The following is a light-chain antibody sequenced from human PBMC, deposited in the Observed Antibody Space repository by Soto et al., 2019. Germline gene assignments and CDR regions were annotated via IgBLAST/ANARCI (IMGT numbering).Light chain of an antibody. CDR3: SSFTITSTLYV. CDR2: EVS. Sequence: QSALTQPASVSGSPGQSITISCTGTTSDVGGYNFVSWYQHHPGKAPKLMIYEVSNRPSGVSNRFSGSKSGNTASLAISGLQPEVEADYYCSSFTITSTLYVFGTGTKLTVL. CDR1: TSDVGGYNF. V-gene: IGLV2-14*01. J-gene: IGLJ1*01.